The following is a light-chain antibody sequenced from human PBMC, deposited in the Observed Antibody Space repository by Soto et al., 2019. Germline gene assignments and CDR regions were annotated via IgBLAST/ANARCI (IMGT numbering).Light chain of an antibody. CDR2: EVS. J-gene: IGLJ3*02. Sequence: QSVLTQPASVSGSPGQSITISCTGTSSDVGGYNYVSWYRLHPGKAPKLMIYEVSNRPSGVSNRFSGSKSGNTASLTISGLQAEDDAVYYCCSHSASIHWVFGGGTQLTVL. CDR1: SSDVGGYNY. CDR3: CSHSASIHWV. V-gene: IGLV2-14*01.